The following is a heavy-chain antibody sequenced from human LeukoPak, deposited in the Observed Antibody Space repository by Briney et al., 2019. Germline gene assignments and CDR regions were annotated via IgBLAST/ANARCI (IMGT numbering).Heavy chain of an antibody. J-gene: IGHJ4*02. CDR1: GVTVSTSY. CDR2: IYSGGST. CDR3: ARGYSSSWYRFDY. V-gene: IGHV3-53*01. D-gene: IGHD6-13*01. Sequence: TGGSLRLSCAASGVTVSTSYMSWVRQAPGKGLEWVSIIYSGGSTYYADSVKGRFTISRDNSKNTLYLQMDSLRAEDTAVYYCARGYSSSWYRFDYWGQGTLVTVSS.